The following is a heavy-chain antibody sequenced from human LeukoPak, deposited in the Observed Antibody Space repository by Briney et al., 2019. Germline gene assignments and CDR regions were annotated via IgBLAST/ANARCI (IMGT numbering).Heavy chain of an antibody. Sequence: PGGSLRLSCLVSGLTFGDYSMNWVRQAPGKGLEWVSSITTGGDDLYYSDSVKGRFTISRDNAKNSLFLQMNNLGAEDTAVYYCARKQWLNSWGQGTRVIVSS. V-gene: IGHV3-21*01. CDR2: ITTGGDDL. CDR1: GLTFGDYS. J-gene: IGHJ5*02. CDR3: ARKQWLNS. D-gene: IGHD6-19*01.